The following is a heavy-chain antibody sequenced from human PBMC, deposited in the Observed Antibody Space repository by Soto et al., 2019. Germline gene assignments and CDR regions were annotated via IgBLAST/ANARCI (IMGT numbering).Heavy chain of an antibody. Sequence: EVQLVESGGGLVQPGGSLRLSCAASGFTFSSYSMNWVRQAPGKGLEWVSYISSSSSTIYYADSVKGRFTISRDNAKNSRYLQRNSLRAEDTAVYYCARDLLTIFGVVYFDYWGQGTLVTVSS. CDR1: GFTFSSYS. CDR2: ISSSSSTI. V-gene: IGHV3-48*01. D-gene: IGHD3-3*01. CDR3: ARDLLTIFGVVYFDY. J-gene: IGHJ4*02.